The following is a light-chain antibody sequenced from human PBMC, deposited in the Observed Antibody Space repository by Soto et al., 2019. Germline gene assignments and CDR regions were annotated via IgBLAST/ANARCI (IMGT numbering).Light chain of an antibody. CDR1: QGISNY. Sequence: DIQMTQSPSSLSASVGDRVTITCRASQGISNYLAWYQQKPGKVPKLLIYAASTLRSGVPSRFSGSGSGTDFTLTISSLQPEDVATYYRQEYISAPWTFGQGTTVEIK. CDR2: AAS. CDR3: QEYISAPWT. V-gene: IGKV1-27*01. J-gene: IGKJ1*01.